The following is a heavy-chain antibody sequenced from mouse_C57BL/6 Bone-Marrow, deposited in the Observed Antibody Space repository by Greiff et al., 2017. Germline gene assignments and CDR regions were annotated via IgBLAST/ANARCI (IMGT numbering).Heavy chain of an antibody. J-gene: IGHJ2*01. V-gene: IGHV1-69*01. CDR2: IDPSDSYT. Sequence: QVQLQQPGAELVMPGASVKLSCKASGYTFTSYWMHWVKQRPGQGLEWIGEIDPSDSYTNYNQKFKGKSTLTVDESSSTAYMQLSSLTSEDSAVYYCARGYYYGSSHDYWGQGTTLTVSS. D-gene: IGHD1-1*01. CDR1: GYTFTSYW. CDR3: ARGYYYGSSHDY.